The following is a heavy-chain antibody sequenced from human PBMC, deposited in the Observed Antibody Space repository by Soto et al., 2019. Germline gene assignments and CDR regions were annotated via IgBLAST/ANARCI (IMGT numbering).Heavy chain of an antibody. CDR2: IIPILGIA. V-gene: IGHV1-69*02. CDR3: ASDRRAAAGHANYYYYGMDV. Sequence: QVQLVQSGAEVKKPGSSVKVSCKASGGTFSSYTISWVRQAPGQGLEWMGRIIPILGIANYAQKFQGRVTITADKSTSTAYMELSSLRSEDTAVYYCASDRRAAAGHANYYYYGMDVWGQGTTVTVSS. CDR1: GGTFSSYT. J-gene: IGHJ6*02. D-gene: IGHD6-13*01.